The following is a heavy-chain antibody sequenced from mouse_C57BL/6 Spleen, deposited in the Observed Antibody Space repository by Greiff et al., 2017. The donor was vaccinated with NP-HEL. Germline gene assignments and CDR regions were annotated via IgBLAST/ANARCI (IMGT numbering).Heavy chain of an antibody. CDR2: IDPETGGT. CDR1: GYTFTDYE. Sequence: VQLVESGAELVRPGASVTLSCKASGYTFTDYEMHWVKQTPVHGLEWIGAIDPETGGTAYNQKFKGKAILTAAKSSSTAYMELRSLTSEDSAVYYCTRYGYGSFWYFDVWGTGTTVTVSS. J-gene: IGHJ1*03. CDR3: TRYGYGSFWYFDV. D-gene: IGHD1-1*01. V-gene: IGHV1-15*01.